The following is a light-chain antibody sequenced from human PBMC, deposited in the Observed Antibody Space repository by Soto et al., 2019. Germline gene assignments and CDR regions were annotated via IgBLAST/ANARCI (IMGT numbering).Light chain of an antibody. J-gene: IGKJ1*01. Sequence: EIVLTQSPATLSLSPGERATLSCRASQSVSDTYFAWYQQKTGQAPNLLIYDTSTRANGSPDRFSGSGSGTDFALTIKTVEQEDFAIYFCQQYGSSPGTFGQGTKVEI. V-gene: IGKV3-20*01. CDR3: QQYGSSPGT. CDR1: QSVSDTY. CDR2: DTS.